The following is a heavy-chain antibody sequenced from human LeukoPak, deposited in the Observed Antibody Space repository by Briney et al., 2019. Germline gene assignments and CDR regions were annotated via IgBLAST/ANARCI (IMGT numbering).Heavy chain of an antibody. CDR3: ARDSNLTIALPDY. CDR2: ISSSRSTI. Sequence: GGSLRLSCAASGFTFSSYNMNWVRQAPGKGLEWVSSISSSRSTIYYADSVKGRFTISRDNAKDSLYLQMNSLRAEDTAVYYCARDSNLTIALPDYWGQGTLVTVSS. J-gene: IGHJ4*02. CDR1: GFTFSSYN. V-gene: IGHV3-48*04. D-gene: IGHD3-10*01.